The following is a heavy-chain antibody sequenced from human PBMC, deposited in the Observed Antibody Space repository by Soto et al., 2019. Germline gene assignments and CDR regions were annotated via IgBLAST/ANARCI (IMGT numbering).Heavy chain of an antibody. CDR3: ASVVVVAATYVWFVP. Sequence: SETLSLTCTVSGGSISSGGYYWSWIRQHPGKGLEWIGYIYYSGSTYYNPSLKSRVTISVDTSKNQFSLKLSSVTAADTAVYYCASVVVVAATYVWFVPWGQGTLVTVSS. D-gene: IGHD2-15*01. CDR1: GGSISSGGYY. V-gene: IGHV4-31*03. J-gene: IGHJ5*02. CDR2: IYYSGST.